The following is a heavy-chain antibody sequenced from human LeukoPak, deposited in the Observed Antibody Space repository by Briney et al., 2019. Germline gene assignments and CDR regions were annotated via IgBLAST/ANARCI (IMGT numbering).Heavy chain of an antibody. J-gene: IGHJ4*02. V-gene: IGHV3-30*02. D-gene: IGHD3-22*01. Sequence: PGGSLRLPCAASGFTLSNYDMHWVRLAPGKGLEWVAFIRYDGTNKYYADSVKGRLTISRDNSKNTLYLQMNSLRPEDTAVYYCAKDAPPHYYDSSGTYLDYWGQGTLVTVSS. CDR3: AKDAPPHYYDSSGTYLDY. CDR1: GFTLSNYD. CDR2: IRYDGTNK.